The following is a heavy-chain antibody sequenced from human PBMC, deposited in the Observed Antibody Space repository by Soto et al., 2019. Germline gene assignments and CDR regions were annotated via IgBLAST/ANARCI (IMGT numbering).Heavy chain of an antibody. V-gene: IGHV3-72*01. CDR1: GFSFSDHY. J-gene: IGHJ4*02. CDR2: SRNKANSYST. CDR3: ARGFRSFDS. Sequence: EVQLVESGGALVQPGGSLRLTCAVSGFSFSDHYMDWFRQAPGKGLEWVARSRNKANSYSTQYAASVEGRFTISRDDSENSLYLQMNSLKTDDTAVYYCARGFRSFDSWGQGTLVTVSS.